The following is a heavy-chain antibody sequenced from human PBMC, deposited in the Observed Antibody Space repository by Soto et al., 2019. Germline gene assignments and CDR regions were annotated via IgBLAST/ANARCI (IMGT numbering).Heavy chain of an antibody. CDR2: IYSSGST. CDR3: ARGQRFSDWFDP. D-gene: IGHD3-3*01. CDR1: GGTISGYY. J-gene: IGHJ5*02. Sequence: SKTLSLTCTVTGGTISGYYWTWIRQSAGGGLEWIGRIYSSGSTNYNPSLKSRVTISLDTSMNHFSLRLSSVTAADTAVYYCARGQRFSDWFDPWGQGTLVTVSS. V-gene: IGHV4-4*07.